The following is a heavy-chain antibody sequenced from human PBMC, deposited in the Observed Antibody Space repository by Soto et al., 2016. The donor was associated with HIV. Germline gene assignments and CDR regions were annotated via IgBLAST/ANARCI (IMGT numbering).Heavy chain of an antibody. CDR1: GFTFSSYA. V-gene: IGHV3-23*01. CDR2: ITGSGGST. Sequence: EVQLLESGGDLIQPGGSLRLSCAASGFTFSSYAMSWVRQAPGRGLEWVSAITGSGGSTYYADSVKGRFAISRDNSKNTLYLQMNSLRAEDTAIYYCAKHGLFDYWGQGTLVTVSS. J-gene: IGHJ4*02. CDR3: AKHGLFDY.